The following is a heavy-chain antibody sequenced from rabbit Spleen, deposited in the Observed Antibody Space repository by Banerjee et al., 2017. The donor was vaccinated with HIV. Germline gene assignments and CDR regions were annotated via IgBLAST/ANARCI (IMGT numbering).Heavy chain of an antibody. V-gene: IGHV1S40*01. D-gene: IGHD7-1*01. CDR2: IAAGSGGTT. Sequence: QSLEEPGGGLVQPEGSLTLTCKASGFSFISGYYVCWVRQAPGKGLEWIACIAAGSGGTTYYASWAKGRFTISKTSSTTVTLQMTSLTAADTATYFCARFYAGYGDFGYAAMWGPGTLVTVS. J-gene: IGHJ4*01. CDR1: GFSFISGYY. CDR3: ARFYAGYGDFGYAAM.